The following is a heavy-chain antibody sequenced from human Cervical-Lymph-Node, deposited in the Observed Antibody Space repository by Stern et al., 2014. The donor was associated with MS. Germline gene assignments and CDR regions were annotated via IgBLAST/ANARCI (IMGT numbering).Heavy chain of an antibody. Sequence: QVQLQESGPGLVKPSGTLSLTCAVSGDSISSSNWWSWVRQSPGKGLEWVGDIYHAGTTNYNSTLKSRLTISADNSKNQFSLKWTSVPAADTAVYYCVRALGSSSFRYWFDPWGQGTLVIVSS. CDR2: IYHAGTT. J-gene: IGHJ5*02. CDR3: VRALGSSSFRYWFDP. CDR1: GDSISSSNW. V-gene: IGHV4-4*02. D-gene: IGHD6-13*01.